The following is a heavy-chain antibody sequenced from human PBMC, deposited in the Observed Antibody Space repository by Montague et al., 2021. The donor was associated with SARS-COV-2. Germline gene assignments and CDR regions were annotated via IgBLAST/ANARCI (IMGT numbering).Heavy chain of an antibody. CDR3: VRGAEEAHFAMDV. V-gene: IGHV4-39*02. Sequence: SETLSLTCIVSGGFISDSYYWAWIRQAPGKGLEWLGSLYRSGSVYSNPSLKSRVSISVDKSKNHFSLRLTSATAAEPAVYYCVRGAEEAHFAMDVWGQGTTVTVSS. CDR1: GGFISDSYY. CDR2: LYRSGSV. J-gene: IGHJ6*02. D-gene: IGHD3-10*01.